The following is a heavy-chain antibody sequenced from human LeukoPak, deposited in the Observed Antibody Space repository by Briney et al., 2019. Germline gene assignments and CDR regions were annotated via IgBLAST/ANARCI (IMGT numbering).Heavy chain of an antibody. CDR3: ARGSSLGYFDL. J-gene: IGHJ2*01. V-gene: IGHV4-34*01. Sequence: SETLSLTCAVYGGSFSGYYWSWIRQPPGKGLEWIGEINHSGSTNYNPSLKSRVTISADTSKNQFSLKLSSVTAADTAVYYCARGSSLGYFDLWGRGTLVTVSS. CDR2: INHSGST. D-gene: IGHD2-15*01. CDR1: GGSFSGYY.